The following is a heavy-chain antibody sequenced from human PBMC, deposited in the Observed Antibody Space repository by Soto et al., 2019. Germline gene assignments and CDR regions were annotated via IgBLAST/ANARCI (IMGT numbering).Heavy chain of an antibody. CDR3: ASRGDMIPAFDI. CDR1: GGSISSGFYY. V-gene: IGHV4-31*03. D-gene: IGHD3-3*01. J-gene: IGHJ3*02. Sequence: SETLSLTCTVSGGSISSGFYYWSWIRQHPGKGLEWIGYIYYSGSTYYNPSLKSRVTISVDTSKNQFSLKLSSVTAADTAVYYCASRGDMIPAFDIWGQGTMVTVSS. CDR2: IYYSGST.